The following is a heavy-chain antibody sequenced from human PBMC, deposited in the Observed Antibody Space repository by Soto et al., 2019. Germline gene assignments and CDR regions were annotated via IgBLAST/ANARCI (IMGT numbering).Heavy chain of an antibody. CDR3: VRGDDSLTGWKFEF. D-gene: IGHD5-18*01. Sequence: QAQLVQSGSEVKKPGASVQVSCKASVYSFTDFGVNWVRQAPGQGLEWLGWISAYNGNRVYAQSFQGRLTVTTDTTRDTSYMELTNLRSDDTAIYYCVRGDDSLTGWKFEFWGQGTLVTVSS. J-gene: IGHJ4*02. CDR2: ISAYNGNR. CDR1: VYSFTDFG. V-gene: IGHV1-18*01.